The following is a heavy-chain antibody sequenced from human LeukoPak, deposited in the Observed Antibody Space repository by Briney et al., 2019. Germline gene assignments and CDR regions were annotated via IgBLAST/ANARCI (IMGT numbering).Heavy chain of an antibody. J-gene: IGHJ4*02. CDR1: GFAFSSYA. D-gene: IGHD5-18*01. Sequence: GGSLRLSCAASGFAFSSYAMSWVRQAPGKGLEWVSAISGSGDSTYYADSVKGRFTISRDNSKNTLYLQMNSLRVEDTAVYYCVRDLAYGYEEFDYWGQGTLVTVSS. V-gene: IGHV3-23*01. CDR2: ISGSGDST. CDR3: VRDLAYGYEEFDY.